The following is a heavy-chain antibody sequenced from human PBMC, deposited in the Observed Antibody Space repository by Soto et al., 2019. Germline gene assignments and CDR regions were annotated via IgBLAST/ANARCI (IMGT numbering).Heavy chain of an antibody. D-gene: IGHD6-6*01. CDR1: GGSISNYY. CDR3: ARDNPSSSSRGLDS. V-gene: IGHV4-59*01. CDR2: VHFSGGT. Sequence: PSETLSLTCAVSGGSISNYYWSWVRQPPGKGLEWIGYVHFSGGTYYNPSLKSRVTISIDASKKAFSLKLYSVTAADTAVYYCARDNPSSSSRGLDSWGQGTVVTVSS. J-gene: IGHJ4*02.